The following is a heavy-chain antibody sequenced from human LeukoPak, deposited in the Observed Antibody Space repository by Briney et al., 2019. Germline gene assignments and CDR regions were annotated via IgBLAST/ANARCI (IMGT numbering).Heavy chain of an antibody. CDR2: ISSSSSYI. Sequence: GGSLRLSCAASGFTFSSHSMNWVRQAPGKGLEWVSSISSSSSYIYYPDSVKGRFTISRDNSKNSLYLQMNSLRAEDTAVYYCARASSGWAVDLYYFDYWGQGTLVTVSS. CDR1: GFTFSSHS. J-gene: IGHJ4*02. V-gene: IGHV3-21*01. CDR3: ARASSGWAVDLYYFDY. D-gene: IGHD6-19*01.